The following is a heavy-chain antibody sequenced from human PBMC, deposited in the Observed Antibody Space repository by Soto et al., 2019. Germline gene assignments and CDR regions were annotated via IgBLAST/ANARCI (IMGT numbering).Heavy chain of an antibody. D-gene: IGHD4-17*01. Sequence: QVQLQESGPGLVKPSQTLSLTCTVSGGSISSGDYYWSWIRQPQGKGLEWIGYIYYSGSTYYNPSLKRRVTISVDTSENQFSLRLSSVTAADTAVYYCAREKLTTPTRGFDYWGQGTLVTVSS. CDR2: IYYSGST. CDR3: AREKLTTPTRGFDY. CDR1: GGSISSGDYY. J-gene: IGHJ4*02. V-gene: IGHV4-30-4*01.